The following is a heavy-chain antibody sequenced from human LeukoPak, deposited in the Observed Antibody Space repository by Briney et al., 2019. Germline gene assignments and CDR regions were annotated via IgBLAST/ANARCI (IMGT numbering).Heavy chain of an antibody. CDR2: INTNTGNP. V-gene: IGHV7-4-1*02. CDR3: ARDLASLYDILTGYDSGPPDY. D-gene: IGHD3-9*01. CDR1: GYTFTSYA. J-gene: IGHJ4*02. Sequence: ASVKVSCKASGYTFTSYAMNWVRQAPGQGLEWMGWINTNTGNPTYAQGFTGRFVFSSDTSVSTAYLQISSLKAEDTAVYYCARDLASLYDILTGYDSGPPDYWGQGTLVTVSS.